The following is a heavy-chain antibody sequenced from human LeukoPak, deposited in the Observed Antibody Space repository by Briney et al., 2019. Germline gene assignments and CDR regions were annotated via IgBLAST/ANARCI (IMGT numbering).Heavy chain of an antibody. J-gene: IGHJ4*02. CDR3: AKDRALAAAGTFDY. V-gene: IGHV3-30*18. Sequence: GGSLRLSCAASGFTFSSYGMHWVRQAPGKGLEWVAVISYDGSNKYYADSVKGRFTISRDNSKNTPYLQMNSLRAEDTAVYYCAKDRALAAAGTFDYWGQGTLVTVSS. D-gene: IGHD6-13*01. CDR2: ISYDGSNK. CDR1: GFTFSSYG.